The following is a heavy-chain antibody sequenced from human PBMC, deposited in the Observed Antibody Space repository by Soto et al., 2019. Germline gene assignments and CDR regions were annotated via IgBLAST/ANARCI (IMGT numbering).Heavy chain of an antibody. Sequence: EVQLLESGGGLVQPGGSLRLACAASGFAFSSYAMKWVRQAPGKGLEWVSLISETSDVAYYADSVKGRFTISRDNSGNTLFLQMYSRTAEDTAVYYCARYIPGVRYYGMHLWGQGTTVTVAS. CDR1: GFAFSSYA. D-gene: IGHD2-2*01. J-gene: IGHJ6*02. CDR3: ARYIPGVRYYGMHL. CDR2: ISETSDVA. V-gene: IGHV3-23*01.